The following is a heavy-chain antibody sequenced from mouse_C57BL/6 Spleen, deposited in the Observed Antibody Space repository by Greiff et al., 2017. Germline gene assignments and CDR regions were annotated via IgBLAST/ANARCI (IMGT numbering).Heavy chain of an antibody. Sequence: VQLQQPGTELVKPGASVKLSCKASGYTFTSYWMHWVKQRPGQGLEWIGNINPSNGGTNYNEKFKSKATLTVDKSSSTAYMQLSSLTSEDSAVYDCARKDHYYGSRSYYFDDWGKGTTLTVSS. CDR3: ARKDHYYGSRSYYFDD. J-gene: IGHJ2*01. V-gene: IGHV1-53*01. CDR1: GYTFTSYW. D-gene: IGHD1-1*01. CDR2: INPSNGGT.